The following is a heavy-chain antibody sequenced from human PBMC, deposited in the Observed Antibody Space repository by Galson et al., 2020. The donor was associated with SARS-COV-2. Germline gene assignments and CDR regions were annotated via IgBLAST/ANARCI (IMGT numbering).Heavy chain of an antibody. D-gene: IGHD3-10*01. V-gene: IGHV4-31*03. Sequence: ASETLSLTCTVSGGSISSGGYYWSWIRQHPGKGLEWIGYIYYSGSTYYNPSLKSRVTISVDTSKNQFSLKLSSVTAADTAVYYCAREVVGITMVRGPFDYWGQGTLVTVSS. CDR1: GGSISSGGYY. J-gene: IGHJ4*02. CDR2: IYYSGST. CDR3: AREVVGITMVRGPFDY.